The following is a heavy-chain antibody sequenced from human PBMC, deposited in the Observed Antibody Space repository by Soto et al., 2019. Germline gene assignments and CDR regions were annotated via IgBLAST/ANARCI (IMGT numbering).Heavy chain of an antibody. CDR3: ARGLFLDY. J-gene: IGHJ4*02. CDR2: INEDESNT. D-gene: IGHD3-3*01. Sequence: PGGSLRLSCATSGFTFSNYWMHWVRQAPGKGPVWVSRINEDESNTNYADSVKGRFKNSRDNAKNILYLQMNSLRAEDTAVYYCARGLFLDYWGQGT. CDR1: GFTFSNYW. V-gene: IGHV3-74*01.